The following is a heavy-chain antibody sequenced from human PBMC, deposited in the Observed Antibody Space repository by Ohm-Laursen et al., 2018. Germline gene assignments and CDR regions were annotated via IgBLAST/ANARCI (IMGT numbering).Heavy chain of an antibody. CDR1: GYTFTGYY. J-gene: IGHJ6*02. D-gene: IGHD3-3*01. Sequence: ASVKVSCKASGYTFTGYYMHWVRQAPGQGLEWMGWMNPNSGNTGYAQKFQGRVTMTRNTSISTAYMELSSLRSEDTAVYYCARRAIFGVVLQSYGMDVWGQGTTVTVSS. CDR2: MNPNSGNT. CDR3: ARRAIFGVVLQSYGMDV. V-gene: IGHV1-8*02.